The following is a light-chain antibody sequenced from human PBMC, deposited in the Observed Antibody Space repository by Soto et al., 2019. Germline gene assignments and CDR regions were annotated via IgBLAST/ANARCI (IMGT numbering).Light chain of an antibody. CDR1: SSDVGSYNL. CDR2: EVS. CDR3: CSYAGSSYV. Sequence: VLTQPASVSGSPGQAITISCTGTSSDVGSYNLVSWYQQHPGKAPKLMIYEVSKRPSGVSNRFSGSKSGNTASLTISGLQAEDEADYYCCSYAGSSYVFGTGTKVTVL. J-gene: IGLJ1*01. V-gene: IGLV2-23*02.